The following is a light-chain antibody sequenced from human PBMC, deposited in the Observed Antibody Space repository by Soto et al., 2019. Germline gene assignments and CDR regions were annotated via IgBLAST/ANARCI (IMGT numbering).Light chain of an antibody. J-gene: IGLJ3*02. CDR2: GND. V-gene: IGLV1-44*01. CDR3: AAWDDSLNGFWV. Sequence: QSVLTQPPSASGTPGQRVTISCSGGSSNIGSNPVNWYQQLPGTAPTLLIYGNDQRPSGVPDRFSGSKSGTSASLAISGLQSEDEVDDYCAAWDDSLNGFWVFGGGTTLAV. CDR1: SSNIGSNP.